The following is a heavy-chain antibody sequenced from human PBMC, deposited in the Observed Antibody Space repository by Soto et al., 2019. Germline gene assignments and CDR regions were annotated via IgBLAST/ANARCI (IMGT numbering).Heavy chain of an antibody. J-gene: IGHJ4*02. Sequence: PXVSLRLSCSASGFTFDDYTMHWVRQAPGKGLEWVSLISWDGGSTYYADSVKGRFTISRDSSKNSLYLQMNSLRTEDTALYYCAKEAAAGIDYWGQGTLVTVSS. CDR3: AKEAAAGIDY. V-gene: IGHV3-43*01. CDR2: ISWDGGST. CDR1: GFTFDDYT. D-gene: IGHD6-13*01.